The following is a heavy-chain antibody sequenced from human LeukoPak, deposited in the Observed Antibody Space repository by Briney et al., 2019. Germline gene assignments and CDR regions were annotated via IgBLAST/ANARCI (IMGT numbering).Heavy chain of an antibody. V-gene: IGHV3-23*01. J-gene: IGHJ4*02. CDR2: IIGRGSST. D-gene: IGHD6-13*01. CDR1: GFTFSIYA. Sequence: PGGSLRLSCAASGFTFSIYAMSWARQAPGKGLEWVSAIIGRGSSTYYADSVKGRFTISRDNSKNTLFLQMNSLRAEDTAVYYCAKDRAQQLVLDFWGQGTLVTVSS. CDR3: AKDRAQQLVLDF.